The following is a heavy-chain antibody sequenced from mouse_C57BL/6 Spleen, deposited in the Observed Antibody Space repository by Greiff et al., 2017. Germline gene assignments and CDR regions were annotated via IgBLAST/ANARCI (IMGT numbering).Heavy chain of an antibody. Sequence: QVQLQQPGAELVMPGASVKLSCKASGYTFTSYWMHWVKQRPGPGLEWIGEIDPSDSYTNYNQKFKGKSTLTVDKSSSTAYMQLSSLTSEDSAVYYCARGGFYYGSSHYFDYWGQGTTLTVSS. CDR3: ARGGFYYGSSHYFDY. D-gene: IGHD1-1*01. V-gene: IGHV1-69*01. CDR2: IDPSDSYT. CDR1: GYTFTSYW. J-gene: IGHJ2*01.